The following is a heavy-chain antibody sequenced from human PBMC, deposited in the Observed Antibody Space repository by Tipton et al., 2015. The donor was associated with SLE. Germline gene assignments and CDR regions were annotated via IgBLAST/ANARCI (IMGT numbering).Heavy chain of an antibody. CDR2: INPSAGST. Sequence: QSGPEVKKPGASVKVSCKASGYTFTSYYMHWVRQAPGQGLEWMGVINPSAGSTSYAQKFQGRVIMTRGTSTRTAYMELSSLRSEDTAVYYCARDGSSSYYFDYWGQGTLVTVSS. CDR1: GYTFTSYY. D-gene: IGHD6-13*01. CDR3: ARDGSSSYYFDY. V-gene: IGHV1-46*01. J-gene: IGHJ4*02.